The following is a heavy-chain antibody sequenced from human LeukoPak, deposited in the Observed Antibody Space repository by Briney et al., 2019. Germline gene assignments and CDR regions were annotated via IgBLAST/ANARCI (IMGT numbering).Heavy chain of an antibody. CDR3: ARAPGSHWAMDA. CDR2: INSNTGDT. CDR1: GYTFTGYY. V-gene: IGHV1-2*02. Sequence: ASVKVSCKASGYTFTGYYIHWVRRAPGQGLEWMGWINSNTGDTDYAQKFQGRVTMARDTSISTAYMELSRLRSDDTAVYYCARAPGSHWAMDAWGQGTTVTVSS. J-gene: IGHJ6*02. D-gene: IGHD7-27*01.